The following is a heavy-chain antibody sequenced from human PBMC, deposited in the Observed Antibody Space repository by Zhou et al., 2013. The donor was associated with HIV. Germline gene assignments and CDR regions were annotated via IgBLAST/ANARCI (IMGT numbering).Heavy chain of an antibody. V-gene: IGHV1-69*05. D-gene: IGHD6-6*01. CDR2: IKPTGST. Sequence: QVQLVQSGAEVRKPGSSVKVSCRVLGDTFRSSYAITWVRQAAGQGLEWMGMIKPTGSTTYAQTFQGRVTMTRDASAITDFMDLSSLISEDTAIYYCVAARQIFDGFDIWGQGTMVTVSS. J-gene: IGHJ3*02. CDR3: VAARQIFDGFDI. CDR1: GDTFRSSYA.